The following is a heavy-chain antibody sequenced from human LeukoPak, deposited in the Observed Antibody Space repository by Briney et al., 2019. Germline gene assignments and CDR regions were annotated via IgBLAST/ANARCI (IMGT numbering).Heavy chain of an antibody. CDR3: ARDRGSSSWYNWFDP. D-gene: IGHD6-13*01. CDR2: ISSSGCTI. Sequence: GGSLRLSCAASGFTFSDYYMSWIRQAPGKGLEWVSYISSSGCTIYYADSVKGRFTISRDNAKNSLYLQMNSLRAEDTAVYYCARDRGSSSWYNWFDPWGQGTLVTVSS. CDR1: GFTFSDYY. V-gene: IGHV3-11*04. J-gene: IGHJ5*02.